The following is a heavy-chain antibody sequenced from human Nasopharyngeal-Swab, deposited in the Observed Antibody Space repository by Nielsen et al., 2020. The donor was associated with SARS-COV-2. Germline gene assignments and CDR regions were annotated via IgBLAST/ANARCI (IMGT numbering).Heavy chain of an antibody. CDR1: GFSPSTSGVG. Sequence: SGPTLVKPTQTLTLTCTFSGFSPSTSGVGVGWIRQPPGKALEWLALIYWDDDKRYSPSLKSRLTITKDTSKNQVVLTMTNMDPVDTATYYCAHSAAYYYDSSGYYPEGFDYWGQGTLVTVSS. CDR2: IYWDDDK. V-gene: IGHV2-5*02. D-gene: IGHD3-22*01. J-gene: IGHJ4*02. CDR3: AHSAAYYYDSSGYYPEGFDY.